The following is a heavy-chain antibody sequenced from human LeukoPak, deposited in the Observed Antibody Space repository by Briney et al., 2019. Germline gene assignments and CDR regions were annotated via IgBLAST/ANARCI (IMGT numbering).Heavy chain of an antibody. CDR2: IIPIFGTA. V-gene: IGHV1-69*05. CDR1: GGTFSSYA. D-gene: IGHD1-26*01. J-gene: IGHJ5*02. Sequence: SVKVSCKAPGGTFSSYAISWVRQAPGQGLEWMGRIIPIFGTANYAQKFQGRVTITTDESTSTAYMELSSLRSEDTAVYYCARDPVVGATRFDPWGQGTLVTVSS. CDR3: ARDPVVGATRFDP.